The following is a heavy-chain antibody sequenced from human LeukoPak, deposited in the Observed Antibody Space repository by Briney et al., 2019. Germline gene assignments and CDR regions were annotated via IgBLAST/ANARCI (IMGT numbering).Heavy chain of an antibody. CDR1: GYSFTDYY. J-gene: IGHJ5*02. CDR2: INTKSGRT. V-gene: IGHV1-2*02. Sequence: ASVKVSCKTSGYSFTDYYIHWVRQAPGQGLEWMGWINTKSGRTSSARKFQGRVTMTRDQSITTVYMDMAWLTSDHPAIYFCARADFIDAGPYLIGPWGQGTLVTVSS. CDR3: ARADFIDAGPYLIGP. D-gene: IGHD3-3*01.